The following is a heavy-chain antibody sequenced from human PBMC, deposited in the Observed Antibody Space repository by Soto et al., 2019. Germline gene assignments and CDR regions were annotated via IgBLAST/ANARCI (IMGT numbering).Heavy chain of an antibody. CDR3: ARRYGYSFAY. Sequence: QVQLQESGPGLVKPSETLSLTCTVSGGSISSYYWSWIRQPPGKGLEWIGYIYYSGSTNYNPSLKXRVTISVDTSKNQFSLHLSSMTAADTAVYYCARRYGYSFAYWGQGTLVTVSS. J-gene: IGHJ4*02. D-gene: IGHD1-1*01. V-gene: IGHV4-59*08. CDR1: GGSISSYY. CDR2: IYYSGST.